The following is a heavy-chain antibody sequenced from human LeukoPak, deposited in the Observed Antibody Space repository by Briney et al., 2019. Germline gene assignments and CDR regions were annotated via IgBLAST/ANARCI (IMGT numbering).Heavy chain of an antibody. CDR1: GFSFSDHY. CDR3: TRDPDYGDPD. V-gene: IGHV3-11*01. J-gene: IGHJ4*02. Sequence: GGSLRLSCTASGFSFSDHYMTWMRHAPGRGLEWISYITSSGRSTDYADSVKGRFIISRDNAMNSMFLQMSSLRVDDTAVYYCTRDPDYGDPDWGQGTLVTVSS. D-gene: IGHD2-21*01. CDR2: ITSSGRST.